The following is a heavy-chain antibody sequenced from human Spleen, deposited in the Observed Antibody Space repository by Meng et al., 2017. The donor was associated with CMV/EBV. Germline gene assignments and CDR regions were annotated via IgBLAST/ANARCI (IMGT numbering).Heavy chain of an antibody. CDR3: ANAYRNYQDY. D-gene: IGHD4-11*01. J-gene: IGHJ4*02. Sequence: GGSLRLSCAASGFTFSSYGMHWVRQAPGKGLEWVAFIRYDGSNKYYADSVKGRFTISRDNSKNTLYLQMNSLRAEDTAVYYCANAYRNYQDYWGQGTLVTVSS. CDR2: IRYDGSNK. V-gene: IGHV3-30*02. CDR1: GFTFSSYG.